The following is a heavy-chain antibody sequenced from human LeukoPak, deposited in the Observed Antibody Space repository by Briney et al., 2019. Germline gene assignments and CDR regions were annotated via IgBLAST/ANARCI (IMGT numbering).Heavy chain of an antibody. D-gene: IGHD1-26*01. J-gene: IGHJ4*02. CDR2: INPNSGGT. CDR3: ARGTRRGGASDY. CDR1: GYTFTGYY. Sequence: GASVKVSCKASGYTFTGYYIHWVRQAPGQGLEWMGWINPNSGGTNYSQKFQARVTTTRDTSITTAYMELSRLRSDDTAVYFCARGTRRGGASDYWGQGTLVTVSS. V-gene: IGHV1-2*02.